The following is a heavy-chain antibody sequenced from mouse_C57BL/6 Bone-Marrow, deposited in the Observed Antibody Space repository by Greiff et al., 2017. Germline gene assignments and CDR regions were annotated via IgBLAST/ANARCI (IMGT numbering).Heavy chain of an antibody. J-gene: IGHJ2*01. CDR1: GYTFTSYG. CDR2: IYPSSGNT. Sequence: VQLQESGAELARPGASVKLSCKASGYTFTSYGISWVKQRTGQGLEWIGKIYPSSGNTYYNEKFKGKATLTADKTSSTAYMELRSLTSEDAAVYFCGGNWYCFDYWGQGTTLTVSS. CDR3: GGNWYCFDY. V-gene: IGHV1-81*01. D-gene: IGHD4-1*01.